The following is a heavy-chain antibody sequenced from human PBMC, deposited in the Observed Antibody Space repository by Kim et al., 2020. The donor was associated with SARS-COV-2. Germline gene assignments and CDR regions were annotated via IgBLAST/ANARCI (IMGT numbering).Heavy chain of an antibody. CDR3: GAGGGIAVSHM. CDR1: GGSIHRNTLY. Sequence: SETLSLTCTVSGGSIHRNTLYLTWMRQSPGKGLEWLGTVSSRGATFYNPSLKSRVTVSIDMSENQFSLKMTFVTAADTAEYFCGAGGGIAVSHMWGQGILVTVSS. V-gene: IGHV4-39*01. J-gene: IGHJ4*02. D-gene: IGHD6-19*01. CDR2: VSSRGAT.